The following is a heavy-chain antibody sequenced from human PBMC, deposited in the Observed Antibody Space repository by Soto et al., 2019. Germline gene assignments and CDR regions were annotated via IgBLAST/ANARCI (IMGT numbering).Heavy chain of an antibody. V-gene: IGHV1-18*01. D-gene: IGHD3-22*01. Sequence: ASVKVSCKASGYTFTSYGISWVRQAPGQGLEWMGWISAYNGNTNYAQKLQGRVTMTTDTSTSTAYMELRSLRSDDTAVYYCARVVYYYDSSGYYLDAFDILGQGTMVTVSS. CDR1: GYTFTSYG. CDR2: ISAYNGNT. J-gene: IGHJ3*02. CDR3: ARVVYYYDSSGYYLDAFDI.